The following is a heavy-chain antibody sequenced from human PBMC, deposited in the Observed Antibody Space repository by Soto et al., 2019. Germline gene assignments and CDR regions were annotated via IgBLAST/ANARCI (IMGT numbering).Heavy chain of an antibody. Sequence: GGSLRLSCAASGFTFSSYGMHWVRQAPGKGLEWVAVISYDGSNKYYADPVKGRFTISRDNSKNTLYLQMNSLRAEDTAVYYCAKDRRRAADPFDSWGQGTLVTVSS. D-gene: IGHD6-13*01. CDR1: GFTFSSYG. J-gene: IGHJ5*01. CDR2: ISYDGSNK. CDR3: AKDRRRAADPFDS. V-gene: IGHV3-30*18.